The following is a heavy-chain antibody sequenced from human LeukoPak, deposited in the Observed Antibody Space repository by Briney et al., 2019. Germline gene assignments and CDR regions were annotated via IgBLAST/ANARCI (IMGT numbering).Heavy chain of an antibody. Sequence: GGSLRLSCAASGFTFSSYAMSWVRQAPGKGLEWVSAISGSGGSTYYADSVKGRFTISRDNSKNTLYLQMNSLRAEDTAVYYCARGGLIVVVTAIGGDWFDPWGQGTLVTVSS. CDR3: ARGGLIVVVTAIGGDWFDP. V-gene: IGHV3-23*01. J-gene: IGHJ5*02. D-gene: IGHD2-21*02. CDR1: GFTFSSYA. CDR2: ISGSGGST.